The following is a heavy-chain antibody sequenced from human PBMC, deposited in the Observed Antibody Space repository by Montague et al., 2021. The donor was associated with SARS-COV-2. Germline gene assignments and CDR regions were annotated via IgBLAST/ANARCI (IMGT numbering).Heavy chain of an antibody. CDR3: ARDWGDYGDYVTRGAFDI. V-gene: IGHV6-1*01. Sequence: CAISGDSVSSNSAAWSWIRQSPSRGLEWLARTYFRSNWNYDYAASVAGRVTVNPDTSKNQVSLELRSVTPEDTAVYYCARDWGDYGDYVTRGAFDIWGQGTMVTVSS. D-gene: IGHD4-17*01. J-gene: IGHJ3*02. CDR2: TYFRSNWNY. CDR1: GDSVSSNSAA.